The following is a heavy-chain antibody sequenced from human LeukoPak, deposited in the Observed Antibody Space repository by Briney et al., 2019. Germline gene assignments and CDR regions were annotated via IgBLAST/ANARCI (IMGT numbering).Heavy chain of an antibody. CDR1: GYTFTSYY. J-gene: IGHJ4*02. D-gene: IGHD2-8*01. CDR3: ARAHSMNIVLMVYALNFDY. CDR2: INPSGGST. Sequence: ASEKVSCKASGYTFTSYYMHWVRQAPGQGLEWMGIINPSGGSTSYAQKFQGRVTMTRDTSTSTVYMELSSLRSEDTAVYYCARAHSMNIVLMVYALNFDYWGQGTLVTVSS. V-gene: IGHV1-46*01.